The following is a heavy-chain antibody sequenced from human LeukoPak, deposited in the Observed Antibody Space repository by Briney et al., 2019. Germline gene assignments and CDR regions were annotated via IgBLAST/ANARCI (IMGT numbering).Heavy chain of an antibody. CDR1: GFIFSDYY. CDR3: ARADQGPLDY. V-gene: IGHV3-11*04. J-gene: IGHJ4*02. CDR2: ISDSGRTI. Sequence: GGSLRLSCAASGFIFSDYYMSWIRQAPGKGLEWISYISDSGRTIYYADSVKGRFSISRDNAKNSLYLQMNSLRAEDTAVFYCARADQGPLDYWGQGTLVTVSS. D-gene: IGHD2-2*01.